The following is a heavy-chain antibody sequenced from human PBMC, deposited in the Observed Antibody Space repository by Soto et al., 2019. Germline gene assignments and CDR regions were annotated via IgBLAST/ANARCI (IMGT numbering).Heavy chain of an antibody. CDR2: IANSGGST. D-gene: IGHD6-13*01. J-gene: IGHJ4*02. Sequence: EVQLLESGGDLVQPGGSLRLSCAASGFTFSTYAMSWVRQAPGKGLEWVSAIANSGGSTFYTDSVRGRFTISRDNSKNTLYLHMNSLRAEDTAVYYCARRISASGRGWDYWGQGTLVTVSA. CDR1: GFTFSTYA. V-gene: IGHV3-23*01. CDR3: ARRISASGRGWDY.